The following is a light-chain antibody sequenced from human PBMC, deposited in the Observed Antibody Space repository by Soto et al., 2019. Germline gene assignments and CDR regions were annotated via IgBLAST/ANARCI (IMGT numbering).Light chain of an antibody. Sequence: VGRESPSTLSVYQGKRATLSCRASQSVSLSLAWYQMRPGQPPRLLIYGASTRATDIPARFSGSGSGTDFTLTISSLQSEDVAVCFCRQYHVWPLWRFGQGGKV. V-gene: IGKV3-15*01. CDR2: GAS. CDR3: RQYHVWPLWR. J-gene: IGKJ1*01. CDR1: QSVSLS.